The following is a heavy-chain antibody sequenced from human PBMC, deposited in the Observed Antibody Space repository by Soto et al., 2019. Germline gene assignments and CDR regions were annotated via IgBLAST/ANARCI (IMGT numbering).Heavy chain of an antibody. D-gene: IGHD2-21*02. J-gene: IGHJ3*02. Sequence: SLRLSCVASGFTFSTYEMQWVRQAPGKGLEWVSYISNSGRTIYYADSVKGRFTISRDNAKDSLFLQMDSLRAEDTAVYYCASPLVTAPHDAFDIWGQGTMVTGSS. V-gene: IGHV3-48*03. CDR2: ISNSGRTI. CDR3: ASPLVTAPHDAFDI. CDR1: GFTFSTYE.